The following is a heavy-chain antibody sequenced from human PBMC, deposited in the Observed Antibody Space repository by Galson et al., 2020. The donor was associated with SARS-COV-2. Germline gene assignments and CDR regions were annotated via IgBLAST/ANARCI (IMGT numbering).Heavy chain of an antibody. CDR1: GFSLSTSGMC. D-gene: IGHD3-9*01. J-gene: IGHJ5*02. V-gene: IGHV2-70*01. CDR2: IDWDDDT. CDR3: ARTHYDILTGRNWFDP. Sequence: SGPTLVKPTQTLTLTCTFSGFSLSTSGMCVSWIRQPPGKALEWLALIDWDDDTYYSTSLKTRLTISKDTSKNQVVLTMTNMDPVDTATYYCARTHYDILTGRNWFDPWGQGTLVTVSS.